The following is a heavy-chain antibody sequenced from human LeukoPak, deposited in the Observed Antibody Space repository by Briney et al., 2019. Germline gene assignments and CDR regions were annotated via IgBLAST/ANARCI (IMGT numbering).Heavy chain of an antibody. Sequence: ASVKVSCKASGGTFSSYAISWVRQAPGQGLEWMGRIIPIFGIANYAQKFQGRVTITADKSTSTAYMELSSLRSEDTAVYYCAGERRAAAGHPFDYWGQGTLVTVSS. V-gene: IGHV1-69*04. D-gene: IGHD6-13*01. J-gene: IGHJ4*02. CDR1: GGTFSSYA. CDR3: AGERRAAAGHPFDY. CDR2: IIPIFGIA.